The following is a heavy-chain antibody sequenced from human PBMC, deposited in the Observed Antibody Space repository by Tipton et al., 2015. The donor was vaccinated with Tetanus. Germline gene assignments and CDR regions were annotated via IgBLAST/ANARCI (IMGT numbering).Heavy chain of an antibody. J-gene: IGHJ4*02. CDR2: IYYSGST. CDR3: ARRYITLGRDGYNTVSDY. V-gene: IGHV4-39*01. D-gene: IGHD5-24*01. CDR1: GGSISSSSYY. Sequence: TLSLTCTVSGGSISSSSYYWGWIRQPPGKGLEWIGSIYYSGSTYYNPSLKSRVTISVDTSKNQFSLKLSSVTAADTAVYYCARRYITLGRDGYNTVSDYWGQGTLVTVSS.